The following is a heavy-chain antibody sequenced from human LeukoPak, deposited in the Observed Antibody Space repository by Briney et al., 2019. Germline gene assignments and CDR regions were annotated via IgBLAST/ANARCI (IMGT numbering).Heavy chain of an antibody. V-gene: IGHV1-18*01. Sequence: GASVKVSCKASGYTFTSYGISWVRQAPGQGLEWMGWISAYNGNTNYAQKLQGRVTMTTDTSTSTAYMELRSLRSDDTAVYYCARAGTYDSSGYYYEGGAFDIWGQGTMVTVSS. D-gene: IGHD3-22*01. CDR1: GYTFTSYG. CDR2: ISAYNGNT. CDR3: ARAGTYDSSGYYYEGGAFDI. J-gene: IGHJ3*02.